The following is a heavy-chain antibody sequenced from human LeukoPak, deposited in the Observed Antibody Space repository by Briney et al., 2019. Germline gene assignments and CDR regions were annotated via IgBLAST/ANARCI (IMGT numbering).Heavy chain of an antibody. Sequence: SVKVSCKASGGTFSTYAITWVRQAPGQGLEWMGGIVPVFGTTNYAQNLQGRVTITADESTSTAYMELSSLRSEDTAVYYCARDNSVEDTAWWFDPWGQGTLVTVSS. CDR2: IVPVFGTT. J-gene: IGHJ5*02. CDR1: GGTFSTYA. CDR3: ARDNSVEDTAWWFDP. D-gene: IGHD4-23*01. V-gene: IGHV1-69*13.